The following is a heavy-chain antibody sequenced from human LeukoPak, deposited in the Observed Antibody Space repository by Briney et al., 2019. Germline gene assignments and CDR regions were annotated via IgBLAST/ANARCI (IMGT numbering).Heavy chain of an antibody. CDR1: GFTFSSYE. CDR3: ARETYYYDSSGYYGVDY. Sequence: PGGSLRLSRAASGFTFSSYEMNWVRQAPGKGLEWVSYISSSGSTIYYADSVKGRFTISRDNAKNSLYLQMNSLRAEDTAVYYCARETYYYDSSGYYGVDYWGQGTLVTVSS. J-gene: IGHJ4*02. V-gene: IGHV3-48*03. CDR2: ISSSGSTI. D-gene: IGHD3-22*01.